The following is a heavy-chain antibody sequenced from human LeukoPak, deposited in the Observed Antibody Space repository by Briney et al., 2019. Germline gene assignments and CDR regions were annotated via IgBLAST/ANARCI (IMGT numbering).Heavy chain of an antibody. Sequence: GGSLRLSCAASGFTFSSYWMSWVRQAPGKGLEWVANIKQDGSEKYYVDSVKGRFTISRDNAKNSPYLQMNSLRAEDTAVYYCARAPYYYYMDVWGKGTTVTVSS. CDR2: IKQDGSEK. CDR1: GFTFSSYW. V-gene: IGHV3-7*01. J-gene: IGHJ6*03. CDR3: ARAPYYYYMDV.